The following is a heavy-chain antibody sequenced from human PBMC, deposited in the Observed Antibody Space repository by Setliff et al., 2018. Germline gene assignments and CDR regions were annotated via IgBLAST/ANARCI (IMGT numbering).Heavy chain of an antibody. CDR2: IDRDGTTT. V-gene: IGHV3-74*01. CDR1: GITFKNAW. CDR3: ARDGHNVYYFDY. J-gene: IGHJ4*02. D-gene: IGHD1-1*01. Sequence: PGGSLRLSCAASGITFKNAWMTWVRQAPGKGPVWISNIDRDGTTTIYADSVKGRFTIYRDNAKDTLYLQMNSLRAEDTAVYYCARDGHNVYYFDYWGLGTLVTVSS.